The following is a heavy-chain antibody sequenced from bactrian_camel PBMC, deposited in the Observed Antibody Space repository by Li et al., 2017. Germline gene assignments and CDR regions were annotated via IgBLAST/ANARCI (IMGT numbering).Heavy chain of an antibody. CDR2: IAYDGWVT. D-gene: IGHD2*01. J-gene: IGHJ6*01. V-gene: IGHV3S42*01. CDR1: GFQFSDYP. CDR3: AAGDTWYCLSDFRARNFAY. Sequence: VQLVESGGGLVPPGGSLRLSCAASGFQFSDYPMSWVRQAPGKGLEWVAQIAYDGWVTRYHDSAMGRFTISRDNARNTLYLQMNSLKPEDTGLYFCAAGDTWYCLSDFRARNFAYWGQGTQVTVS.